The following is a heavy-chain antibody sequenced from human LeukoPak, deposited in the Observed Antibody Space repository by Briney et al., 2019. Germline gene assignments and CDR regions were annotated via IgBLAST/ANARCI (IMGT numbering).Heavy chain of an antibody. CDR2: ISGSGGST. CDR3: AFNIGTATGYFDY. J-gene: IGHJ4*02. D-gene: IGHD2-8*02. Sequence: GGSLRLSCAASGFTFSSYGMSWVRQAPGKGLEWVSAISGSGGSTYYADSVKGRFTISRDNSKNTLYLQMNSLRAEDTAVYYCAFNIGTATGYFDYWGQGTLVTVSS. V-gene: IGHV3-23*01. CDR1: GFTFSSYG.